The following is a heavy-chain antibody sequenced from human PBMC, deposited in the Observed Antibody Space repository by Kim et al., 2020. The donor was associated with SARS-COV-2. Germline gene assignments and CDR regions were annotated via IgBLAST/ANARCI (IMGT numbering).Heavy chain of an antibody. J-gene: IGHJ4*02. V-gene: IGHV3-23*01. CDR3: AKDRVVAATPSDY. D-gene: IGHD2-15*01. Sequence: YADTVKGRFTISRDNSKHTLYLQMNSLRAEDTAVYYCAKDRVVAATPSDYWGQGTLVTVSS.